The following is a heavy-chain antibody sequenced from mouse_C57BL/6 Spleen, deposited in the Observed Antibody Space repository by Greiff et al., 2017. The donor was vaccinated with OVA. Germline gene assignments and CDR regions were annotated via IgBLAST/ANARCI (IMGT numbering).Heavy chain of an antibody. J-gene: IGHJ2*01. CDR2: INPNNGGT. V-gene: IGHV1-26*01. CDR1: GYTFTDYY. CDR3: ARFHLYFDY. Sequence: EVQLQQSGPELVKPGASVKISCKASGYTFTDYYMNWVKQSHGKSLEWIGDINPNNGGTSYNQKFKGKATLTVDKSSSTAYMELRSLTSEDSAVYYCARFHLYFDYWGQGTTLTVSS.